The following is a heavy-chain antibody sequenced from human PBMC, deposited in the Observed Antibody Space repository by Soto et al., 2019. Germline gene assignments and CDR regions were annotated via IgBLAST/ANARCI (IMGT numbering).Heavy chain of an antibody. V-gene: IGHV3-33*01. CDR3: ARGDCISTSCSKRSFDY. CDR1: GFTFSSYG. J-gene: IGHJ4*02. CDR2: IWYDGSNK. D-gene: IGHD2-2*01. Sequence: QVQLVESGGGVVQPGRSLRLSCAASGFTFSSYGMHWVRQAPGKGLEWVAVIWYDGSNKYYADSVKGRFTISRDNSKNTLYLQMNSLRAEDTAVYYCARGDCISTSCSKRSFDYWGQGTLVTVSS.